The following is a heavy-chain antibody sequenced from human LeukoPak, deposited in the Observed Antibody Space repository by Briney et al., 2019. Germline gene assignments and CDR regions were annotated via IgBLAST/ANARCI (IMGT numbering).Heavy chain of an antibody. CDR3: TRGSGSYSGN. Sequence: SETLPLTCTVSGGSISSSSYYWGWIRQPPGKGLEWIGYIYHSGSTYYNPSLKSRVTISPDRSKNQFSLKLSSVTAADTAVYYCTRGSGSYSGNWGQGTLVTVSS. D-gene: IGHD3-10*01. CDR1: GGSISSSSYY. V-gene: IGHV4-39*07. J-gene: IGHJ4*02. CDR2: IYHSGST.